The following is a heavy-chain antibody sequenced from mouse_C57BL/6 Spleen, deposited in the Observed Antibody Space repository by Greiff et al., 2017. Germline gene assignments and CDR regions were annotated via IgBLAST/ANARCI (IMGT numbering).Heavy chain of an antibody. CDR3: TNYGSSYWYFDV. Sequence: QVQLQQSGAELVRPGASVPLSCKASGYTFTDYEMHWVKQTPVHGLEWIGAIDPETGGTAYNQKFKGKAILTADKSSSTAYMELRSLTSEDSAVYYCTNYGSSYWYFDVWGTGTTVTVSS. D-gene: IGHD1-1*01. CDR1: GYTFTDYE. J-gene: IGHJ1*03. CDR2: IDPETGGT. V-gene: IGHV1-15*01.